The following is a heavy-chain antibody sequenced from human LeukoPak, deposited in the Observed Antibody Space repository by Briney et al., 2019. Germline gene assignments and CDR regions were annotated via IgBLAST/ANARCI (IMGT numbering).Heavy chain of an antibody. V-gene: IGHV1-2*02. CDR2: INPNGGGT. Sequence: ASVKVSCKASGYTFTGYYMHWVRQAPGQGLEWMGWINPNGGGTNYAQKFQGRVTMTRDTSISTAYMELSRLRSDDTAVYYCARVDFWSGYAPFDYWGQRTLVTVSS. J-gene: IGHJ4*02. CDR3: ARVDFWSGYAPFDY. CDR1: GYTFTGYY. D-gene: IGHD3-3*01.